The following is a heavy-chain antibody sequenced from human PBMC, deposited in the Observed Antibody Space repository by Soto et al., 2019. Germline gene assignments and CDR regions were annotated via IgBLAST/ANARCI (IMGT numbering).Heavy chain of an antibody. J-gene: IGHJ6*03. CDR2: IKQDGSEK. Sequence: GGSLRLSCAASGFTFSSYWMSWVRQAPGKGLEWVANIKQDGSEKYYVDSVKGRFTISRDNAKNSLYLQMNSLRAEDTAVYYCARWEESYGSGSYHYYYYYMDVWGKGTTVTVSS. CDR3: ARWEESYGSGSYHYYYYYMDV. V-gene: IGHV3-7*01. D-gene: IGHD3-10*01. CDR1: GFTFSSYW.